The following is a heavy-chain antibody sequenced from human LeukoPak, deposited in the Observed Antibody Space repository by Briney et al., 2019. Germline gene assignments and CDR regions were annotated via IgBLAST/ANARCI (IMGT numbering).Heavy chain of an antibody. Sequence: PGGSLRLSCAASGFTFSSYSMNWVRQAPGKGLEWVSSISSSSSYIYYADSVKGRFTISRDNAKNSLYLQMNSLRAEDTAVYYCARDSRSYYYDSSGYPFDYWGQGTLVTVSS. CDR3: ARDSRSYYYDSSGYPFDY. CDR2: ISSSSSYI. CDR1: GFTFSSYS. J-gene: IGHJ4*02. D-gene: IGHD3-22*01. V-gene: IGHV3-21*01.